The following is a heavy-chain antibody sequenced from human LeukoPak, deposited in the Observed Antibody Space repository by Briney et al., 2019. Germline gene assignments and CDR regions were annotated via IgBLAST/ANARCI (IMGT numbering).Heavy chain of an antibody. CDR3: ASVRYQYYYDSSGYQNWFDP. V-gene: IGHV1-8*02. CDR2: MNPNSGNT. CDR1: GYTFTSYG. J-gene: IGHJ5*02. D-gene: IGHD3-22*01. Sequence: ASVKVSCKASGYTFTSYGISWVRQATGQGLEWMGWMNPNSGNTDYAQKFQGRVTMTRNTSISTAYMELTSLRSEDTAVYYCASVRYQYYYDSSGYQNWFDPWGQGTLLTVSS.